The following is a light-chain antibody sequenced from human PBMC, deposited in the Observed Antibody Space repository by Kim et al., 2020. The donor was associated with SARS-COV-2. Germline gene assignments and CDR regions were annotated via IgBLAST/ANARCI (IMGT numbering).Light chain of an antibody. CDR3: QLWDSSTDHWV. Sequence: PGKPATITCGGDNIGRKTVHWYQQKPGQAPIVVIYYDKDRPSGIPERFSGSNSGNTATLTISRVEAGDEADYYCQLWDSSTDHWVFGGGTQLTVL. CDR1: NIGRKT. V-gene: IGLV3-21*04. CDR2: YDK. J-gene: IGLJ3*02.